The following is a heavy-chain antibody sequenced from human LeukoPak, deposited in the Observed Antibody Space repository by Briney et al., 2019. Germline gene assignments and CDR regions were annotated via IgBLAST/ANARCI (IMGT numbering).Heavy chain of an antibody. CDR1: GYTFTGYF. D-gene: IGHD3-22*01. J-gene: IGHJ5*02. V-gene: IGHV1-2*02. CDR3: ARMDYYDSSGYGYWFDP. CDR2: INPTSGGT. Sequence: ASVNVAFKASGYTFTGYFMHWVRQAPGQGLEWMGWINPTSGGTNYAQTFEGRVTMTRDTSISTAYMELSRLRSDDTAVYYCARMDYYDSSGYGYWFDPWGQGTLVTVSS.